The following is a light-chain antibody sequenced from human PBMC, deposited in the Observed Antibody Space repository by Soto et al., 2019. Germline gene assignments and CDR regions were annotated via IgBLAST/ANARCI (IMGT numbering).Light chain of an antibody. Sequence: DIQMTQSPSSLSASIGDKVTITCRASQGISSWLAWYQQKPGKAPKPLIYDVSSLESGVPSRFSGSGSGTEFTLTISSLQPDDFATYFCQQYHSYVFGPGTKVDIK. CDR3: QQYHSYV. V-gene: IGKV1-5*01. CDR2: DVS. J-gene: IGKJ3*01. CDR1: QGISSW.